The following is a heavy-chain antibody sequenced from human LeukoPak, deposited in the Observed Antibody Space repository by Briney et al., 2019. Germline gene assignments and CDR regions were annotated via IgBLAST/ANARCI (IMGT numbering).Heavy chain of an antibody. CDR1: GFTFSSYA. D-gene: IGHD3-16*01. CDR3: AKDAFGKDVHFDY. CDR2: ISASGGST. Sequence: GGSLRLSCAASGFTFSSYAMGWVRQAPGKGLEWVSAISASGGSTYYAHSVKGRFTISRDNSKNTLYLQMNSLRAEDTAVYYCAKDAFGKDVHFDYWGQGTLVTVSS. V-gene: IGHV3-23*01. J-gene: IGHJ4*02.